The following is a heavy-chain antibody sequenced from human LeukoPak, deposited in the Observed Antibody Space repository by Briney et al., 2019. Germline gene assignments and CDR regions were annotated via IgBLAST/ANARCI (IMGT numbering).Heavy chain of an antibody. Sequence: QPGGSLRLSCAASGFTFSNYAMNWVRQAPGKGLEWVSLIIGSNGATFYADSVKGRFTISRDTSKNTLYLQMNSLRAEDTAVYYCVKGGYDYIEIAYFDYWGQGALVTVSS. V-gene: IGHV3-23*01. D-gene: IGHD5-12*01. J-gene: IGHJ4*02. CDR3: VKGGYDYIEIAYFDY. CDR2: IIGSNGAT. CDR1: GFTFSNYA.